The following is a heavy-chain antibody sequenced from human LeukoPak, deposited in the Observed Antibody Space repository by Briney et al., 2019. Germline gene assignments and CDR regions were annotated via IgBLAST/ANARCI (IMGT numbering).Heavy chain of an antibody. D-gene: IGHD3-9*01. CDR1: GYTFTGYY. V-gene: IGHV1-2*02. Sequence: ASVKVSCKASGYTFTGYYMHWVRQAPGQGPEWVGWINPNSGGTNYAQKFQGRVTMTRDTSISTAYMELSRLRSDDTAVYYCARSLNIYDILTGYSTHFDYWGQGTLVTVSS. J-gene: IGHJ4*02. CDR3: ARSLNIYDILTGYSTHFDY. CDR2: INPNSGGT.